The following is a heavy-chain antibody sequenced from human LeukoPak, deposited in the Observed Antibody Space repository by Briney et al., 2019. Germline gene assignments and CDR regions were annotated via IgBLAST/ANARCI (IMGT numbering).Heavy chain of an antibody. CDR2: ISSSGSTI. D-gene: IGHD3-22*01. CDR1: GFTFSDYY. V-gene: IGHV3-11*04. Sequence: GGSLRLSCAASGFTFSDYYMSWIRQAPGKGLEWVSYISSSGSTIYYADSVKGRFTISRDNAKNSLYLQMNSLRAEDTAVYYCARDGCYDSSGYQYFQHWGQGTLVTVSS. J-gene: IGHJ1*01. CDR3: ARDGCYDSSGYQYFQH.